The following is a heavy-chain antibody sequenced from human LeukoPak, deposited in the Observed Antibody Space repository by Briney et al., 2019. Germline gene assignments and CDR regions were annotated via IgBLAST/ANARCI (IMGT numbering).Heavy chain of an antibody. J-gene: IGHJ4*02. CDR1: GFTFDDYA. Sequence: GGSLRLSCAASGFTFDDYAMHWVRQAPGKGLEWVSGISWNSGSIGYADSVKGRFTISRDNAKNSLYLQMNSLRAEDTALYYCAKDISAVVPAAPFDYWGQGTLVTVSS. CDR2: ISWNSGSI. CDR3: AKDISAVVPAAPFDY. D-gene: IGHD2-2*01. V-gene: IGHV3-9*01.